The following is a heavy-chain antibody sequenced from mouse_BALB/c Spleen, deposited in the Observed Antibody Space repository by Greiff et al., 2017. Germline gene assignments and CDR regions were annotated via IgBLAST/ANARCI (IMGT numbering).Heavy chain of an antibody. CDR2: ISYSGST. CDR3: ARWGYGSSYGFAY. V-gene: IGHV3-8*02. D-gene: IGHD1-1*01. CDR1: GDSITSGY. J-gene: IGHJ3*01. Sequence: EVKLMESGPSLVKPSQTLSLTCSVTGDSITSGYWTWIRKFPGNKLEYMGYISYSGSTYYNPSLKSRISITRDTSKNQYYLQLNSVTTEDTATDYCARWGYGSSYGFAYWGQGTLVTVSA.